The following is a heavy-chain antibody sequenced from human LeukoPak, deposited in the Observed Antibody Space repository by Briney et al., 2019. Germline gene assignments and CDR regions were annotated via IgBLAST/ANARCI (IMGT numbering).Heavy chain of an antibody. J-gene: IGHJ4*02. D-gene: IGHD2-8*01. CDR2: INGGGGNI. CDR1: GFTFSRND. CDR3: VKNGGTFDY. Sequence: GGSLRLSCAASGFTFSRNDMTWVRQAPGKRLEWLSIINGGGGNIHYADSVEGRFTISRDNSKNMIYLRMNSLRAEDTAVYYCVKNGGTFDYWGQGTLVTVSP. V-gene: IGHV3-23*01.